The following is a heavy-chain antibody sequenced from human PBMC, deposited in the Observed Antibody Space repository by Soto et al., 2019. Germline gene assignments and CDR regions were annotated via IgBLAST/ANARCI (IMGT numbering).Heavy chain of an antibody. D-gene: IGHD3-10*01. CDR1: GGTFSSYA. J-gene: IGHJ6*02. V-gene: IGHV1-69*06. CDR2: IIPNFGTA. CDR3: ARGSNITMVRGVISYGMDV. Sequence: QVQLVQSGAEVKKPGSSVKVSCKASGGTFSSYAISWVRQAPGQGLEWMGGIIPNFGTANYAQKFQGRVTITADKATSTAYMELSSLRSENTAVYYCARGSNITMVRGVISYGMDVWGQGTTVTVSS.